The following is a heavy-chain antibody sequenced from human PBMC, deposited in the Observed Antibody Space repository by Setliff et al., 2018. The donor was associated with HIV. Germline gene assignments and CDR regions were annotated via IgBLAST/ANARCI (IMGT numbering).Heavy chain of an antibody. CDR3: TRDAEPYGDYGNLKYFDL. Sequence: GGSLRLSCTASGFTFGDYAMSWVRQAPGKGLEWVGFIRGKAYGGTTEYAASVKGRFTISRDDSKSIAYLQMNSLKTEDTAVYYCTRDAEPYGDYGNLKYFDLWGRGTLVTVSS. J-gene: IGHJ2*01. CDR2: IRGKAYGGTT. V-gene: IGHV3-49*04. D-gene: IGHD4-17*01. CDR1: GFTFGDYA.